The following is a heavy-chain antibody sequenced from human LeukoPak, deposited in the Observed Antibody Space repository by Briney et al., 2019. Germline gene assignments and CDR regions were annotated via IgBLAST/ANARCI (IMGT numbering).Heavy chain of an antibody. CDR3: ASHSTVTFNS. Sequence: SQTLSLTCTVSGVSISSGGYYWNWIRQHPGKGLEWIGYMYYSGSTYYNPSLKSRVIISVDTSTNQFSLKLSSVTAADTAVYYCASHSTVTFNSWGPGTLVTVSS. CDR1: GVSISSGGYY. D-gene: IGHD4-17*01. J-gene: IGHJ5*01. V-gene: IGHV4-31*03. CDR2: MYYSGST.